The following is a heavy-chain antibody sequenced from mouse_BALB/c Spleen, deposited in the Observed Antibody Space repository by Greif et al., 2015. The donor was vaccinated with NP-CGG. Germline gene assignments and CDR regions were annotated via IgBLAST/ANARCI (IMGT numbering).Heavy chain of an antibody. D-gene: IGHD1-2*01. CDR3: VRHGHYYGYAFDY. CDR2: IRSKSNNYAT. CDR1: GFTFNTYA. J-gene: IGHJ2*01. Sequence: EVQRVESGGGLVQPKGSLKLSCAASGFTFNTYAMNWVRQAPGKGLEWVARIRSKSNNYATYYADSVKDRFTISRDDSQSMLYLQMNNLKTEDTAMYYCVRHGHYYGYAFDYWGQGTTLTVSS. V-gene: IGHV10-1*02.